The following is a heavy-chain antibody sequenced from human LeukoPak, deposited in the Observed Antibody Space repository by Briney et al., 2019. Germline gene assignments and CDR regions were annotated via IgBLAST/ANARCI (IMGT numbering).Heavy chain of an antibody. D-gene: IGHD4-11*01. Sequence: SETLSLTCAVYGGSFSGYYWSWIRQPPGKGLEWIGEINHSGSTNYNPSLKSRVTISVDTSKNQFSLKLSSVTAADTAVYYCARGSATVTTPTPMDVWGKGTTVTVSS. V-gene: IGHV4-34*01. CDR2: INHSGST. J-gene: IGHJ6*03. CDR1: GGSFSGYY. CDR3: ARGSATVTTPTPMDV.